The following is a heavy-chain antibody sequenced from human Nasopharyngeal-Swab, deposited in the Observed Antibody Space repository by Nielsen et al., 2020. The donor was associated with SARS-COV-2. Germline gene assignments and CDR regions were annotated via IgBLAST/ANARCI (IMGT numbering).Heavy chain of an antibody. J-gene: IGHJ6*03. CDR1: AFSVTSNY. Sequence: GGSLRLSCAASAFSVTSNYMYWVRQAPGKGLEWVSVIYSGGTTYYADSVKGRFTISRDNSKNTLYLQMNSLRAEDTAVYYCARGDSGTYDDPYYYLYYYMDVWGKGTTVTVSS. V-gene: IGHV3-53*01. CDR2: IYSGGTT. D-gene: IGHD1-26*01. CDR3: ARGDSGTYDDPYYYLYYYMDV.